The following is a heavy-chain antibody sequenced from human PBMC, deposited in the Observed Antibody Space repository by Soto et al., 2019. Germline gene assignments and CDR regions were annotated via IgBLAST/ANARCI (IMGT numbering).Heavy chain of an antibody. V-gene: IGHV3-11*06. J-gene: IGHJ5*02. D-gene: IGHD2-15*01. Sequence: GSLRLACAGSVFTFGDSYMSWICQAPGKGLEWLSYISPGSRYPAYADSVKGRFTISRDNAKRSLYLQMMSLTAEDTAIYYCVRGGGGGLFDPWGQGTMVTVSS. CDR3: VRGGGGGLFDP. CDR1: VFTFGDSY. CDR2: ISPGSRYP.